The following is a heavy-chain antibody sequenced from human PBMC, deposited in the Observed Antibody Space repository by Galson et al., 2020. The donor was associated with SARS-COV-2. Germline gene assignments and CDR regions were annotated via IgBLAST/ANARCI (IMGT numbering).Heavy chain of an antibody. Sequence: SQTLSLTCAVSGVSITSNNWWIWVRQAPGRGLEWIGEIHHGRRPNYNPSLKSRVTLSIDTSKNQFSLRLNSVTAADTAVYFCARDARAYDKALLYYGVGVWGQGTSVTVTS. CDR3: ARDARAYDKALLYYGVGV. CDR2: IHHGRRP. J-gene: IGHJ6*02. D-gene: IGHD3-16*01. V-gene: IGHV4-4*02. CDR1: GVSITSNNW.